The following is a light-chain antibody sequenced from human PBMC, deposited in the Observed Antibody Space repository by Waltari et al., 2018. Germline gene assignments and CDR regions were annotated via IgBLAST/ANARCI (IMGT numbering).Light chain of an antibody. CDR3: LQYNGAPRT. Sequence: DIQMTQSPSTLSATVGDRVTITCRASQNINTWLAWHQQKPGRAPKLLIYKASSLESGVPSRFSGSGSGTEVTLTISSLQPDDFATYYCLQYNGAPRTFGQGTKVEVK. V-gene: IGKV1-5*03. CDR2: KAS. J-gene: IGKJ1*01. CDR1: QNINTW.